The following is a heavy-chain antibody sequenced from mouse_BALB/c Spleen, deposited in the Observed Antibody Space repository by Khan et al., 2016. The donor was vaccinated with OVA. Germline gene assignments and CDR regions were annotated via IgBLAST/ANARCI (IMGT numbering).Heavy chain of an antibody. Sequence: VQLQESGAELARPGASVKMSCKASGYTFTSYTIHWIKKRPGQGLEWIGYINPSNGYTNNNQKFKDKATLTTAKSYTTAYLQLSSLKSYCSAVYNCLRDGAYHRNVGWFAYRGQGTL. CDR1: GYTFTSYT. D-gene: IGHD2-14*01. V-gene: IGHV1-4*01. CDR3: LRDGAYHRNVGWFAY. CDR2: INPSNGYT. J-gene: IGHJ3*01.